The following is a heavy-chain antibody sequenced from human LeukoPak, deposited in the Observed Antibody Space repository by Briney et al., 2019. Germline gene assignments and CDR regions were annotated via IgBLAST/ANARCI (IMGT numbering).Heavy chain of an antibody. V-gene: IGHV4-4*07. J-gene: IGHJ3*02. CDR1: GGSISSYY. CDR2: IYTSGST. Sequence: SETLSLTCTVAGGSISSYYWRWIRQPAGEGLEWIGRIYTSGSTNYNTSLKSRVTMSVDTSKNQFSLKLSSVTAADTAVYYCARGYYYDSSGYYYTGAFDIWGQGTMVTVSS. CDR3: ARGYYYDSSGYYYTGAFDI. D-gene: IGHD3-22*01.